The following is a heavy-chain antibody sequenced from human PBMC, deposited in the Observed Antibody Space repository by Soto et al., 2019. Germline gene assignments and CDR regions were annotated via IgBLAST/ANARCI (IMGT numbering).Heavy chain of an antibody. J-gene: IGHJ4*02. D-gene: IGHD5-12*01. Sequence: EVQLVQSGAEVKKPGESLRISCQGSGNSFTDYWITWARQMPGKGLEWMGRIDPSDSYTNYNPSFQGHVTISADKSIGIAYLQWGSLKASDTAIYYCASHRGFSGDGAYWGQGTRVSVSS. CDR2: IDPSDSYT. V-gene: IGHV5-10-1*01. CDR3: ASHRGFSGDGAY. CDR1: GNSFTDYW.